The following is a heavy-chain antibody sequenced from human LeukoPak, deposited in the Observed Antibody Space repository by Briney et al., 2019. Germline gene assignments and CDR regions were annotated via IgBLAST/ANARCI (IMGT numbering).Heavy chain of an antibody. V-gene: IGHV4-31*03. CDR1: GGSISSGGYY. D-gene: IGHD4-17*01. J-gene: IGHJ3*02. Sequence: SQTLSLTCTVSGGSISSGGYYWSWIRQHPGKGLEWIGYIYYSGSTYYNPSLKSRVTISVDTSESQFSLKPSSVTAADTAVYYCARDPTTVTKGFDIWGQGTVITVSS. CDR2: IYYSGST. CDR3: ARDPTTVTKGFDI.